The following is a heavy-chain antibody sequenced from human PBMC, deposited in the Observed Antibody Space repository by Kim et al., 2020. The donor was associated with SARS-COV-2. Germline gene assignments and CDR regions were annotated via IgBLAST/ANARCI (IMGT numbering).Heavy chain of an antibody. D-gene: IGHD6-19*01. J-gene: IGHJ6*02. V-gene: IGHV7-4-1*02. CDR1: GYTFTSYA. Sequence: ASVKVSCKASGYTFTSYAMNWVRQAPGQGLEWMGWINTNTGNPTYAQGFTGRFVFSLDTSVSTAYLQISSLKAEDTAVYYCARPPKGLDWYYYYGMDVWGQGTTVTVSS. CDR2: INTNTGNP. CDR3: ARPPKGLDWYYYYGMDV.